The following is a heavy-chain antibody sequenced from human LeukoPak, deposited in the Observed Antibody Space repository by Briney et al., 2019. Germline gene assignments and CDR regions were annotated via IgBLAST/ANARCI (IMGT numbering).Heavy chain of an antibody. CDR1: GGTFSSYA. V-gene: IGHV1-69*04. CDR2: IIPILGIA. CDR3: ARGGFSNYYDSSGFDY. Sequence: GSSVKVSCKASGGTFSSYAISWVRQVPGQGLEWMGRIIPILGIANYAQKFQGRVTITADKSTSTAYMELSSLRSEDTAVYYCARGGFSNYYDSSGFDYWGQGTLVTVSS. D-gene: IGHD3-22*01. J-gene: IGHJ4*02.